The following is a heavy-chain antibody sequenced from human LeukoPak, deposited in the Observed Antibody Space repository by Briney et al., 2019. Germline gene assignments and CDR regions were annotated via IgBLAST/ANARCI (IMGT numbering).Heavy chain of an antibody. CDR1: GFTLRNYG. J-gene: IGHJ3*01. V-gene: IGHV3-30*02. CDR2: IRLVGTNI. CDR3: AKKGGIVASILDAFDF. Sequence: GGSLSLSCAASGFTLRNYGMHWVRQAPGKGMGWVAFIRLVGTNIFYGNSGKGRLTTSTDNCKQPPHLQRNSLMTTGPSVSYCAKKGGIVASILDAFDFWGQGTMVTVSS. D-gene: IGHD5-12*01.